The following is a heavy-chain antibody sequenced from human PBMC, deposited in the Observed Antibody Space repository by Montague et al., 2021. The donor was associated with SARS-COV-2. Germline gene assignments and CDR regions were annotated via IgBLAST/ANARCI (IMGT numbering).Heavy chain of an antibody. CDR1: GFTFSSYS. J-gene: IGHJ6*02. Sequence: SLRLSCAASGFTFSSYSMNWVRQAPGKGLEWVSYISSSSSTIYYADSVKGRFTISRDNAMNSLYLQMNSLRDEDTTVYYCARDPHARDYYGMDVWGQGTTVTVSS. V-gene: IGHV3-48*02. CDR2: ISSSSSTI. CDR3: ARDPHARDYYGMDV.